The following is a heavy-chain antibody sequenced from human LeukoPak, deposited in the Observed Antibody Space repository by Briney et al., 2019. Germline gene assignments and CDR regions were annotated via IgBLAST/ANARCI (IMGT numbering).Heavy chain of an antibody. CDR2: ISAYNDNT. Sequence: GASVKVSCKASGYTFTNYGITWVRQAPGQGLEWMGWISAYNDNTHYAQNLQGRVTMTTDTSTSTAYMKLRSLRSDDTAVYYCARTYSKYFSCSEFDYWGQGTLVTVSS. V-gene: IGHV1-18*01. D-gene: IGHD2-2*01. CDR3: ARTYSKYFSCSEFDY. CDR1: GYTFTNYG. J-gene: IGHJ4*02.